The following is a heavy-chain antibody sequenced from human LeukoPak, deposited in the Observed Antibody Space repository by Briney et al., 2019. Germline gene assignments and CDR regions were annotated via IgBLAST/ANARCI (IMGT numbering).Heavy chain of an antibody. V-gene: IGHV3-30*09. CDR2: ISYDGSDK. J-gene: IGHJ4*02. Sequence: GRSLRLSCAASGFTFSNYAMHWVRQAPGKGLEWVSVISYDGSDKYYADSMKGRFAISRDNSKNTLFLQMNNLRAEDSAVYYCARVDWEGSGSYYFDYWGQGTLVTVSS. CDR1: GFTFSNYA. D-gene: IGHD1-26*01. CDR3: ARVDWEGSGSYYFDY.